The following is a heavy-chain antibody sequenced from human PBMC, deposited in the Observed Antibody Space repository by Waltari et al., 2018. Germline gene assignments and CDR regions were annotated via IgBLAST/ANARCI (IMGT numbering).Heavy chain of an antibody. CDR2: INHSGST. Sequence: QVQLQQWGAGLLKPSETLSLTCAVYGGSFSGYYWSWIRPPPGKGLEWIGEINHSGSTNYNPSLKSRVTISVDTSKNQFSLKVSSVTAADTAVYYCARISAGTTRSFWYFDLWGRGTLVTVSS. CDR3: ARISAGTTRSFWYFDL. CDR1: GGSFSGYY. J-gene: IGHJ2*01. D-gene: IGHD1-1*01. V-gene: IGHV4-34*01.